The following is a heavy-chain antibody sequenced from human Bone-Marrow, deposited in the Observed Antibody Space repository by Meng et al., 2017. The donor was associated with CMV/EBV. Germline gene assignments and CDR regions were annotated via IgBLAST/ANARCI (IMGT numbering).Heavy chain of an antibody. V-gene: IGHV3-30*02. CDR2: IRYDGSNK. D-gene: IGHD3-3*02. CDR3: GKDAFYSIGMDV. J-gene: IGHJ6*02. CDR1: GFTFSSYG. Sequence: GESLKISCAASGFTFSSYGMHWVRQAPGKGLEWVAFIRYDGSNKYYADSVKGRFTISRDNSKNTLYLQMNSLRAEDTAVYYCGKDAFYSIGMDVWGQGTTVTASS.